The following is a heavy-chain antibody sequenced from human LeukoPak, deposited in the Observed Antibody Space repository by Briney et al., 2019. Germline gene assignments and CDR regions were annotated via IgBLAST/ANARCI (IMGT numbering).Heavy chain of an antibody. D-gene: IGHD5-18*01. CDR3: SRGSAMVTTYRGGNWFDP. V-gene: IGHV1-2*02. J-gene: IGHJ5*02. CDR1: GWIFIYYY. Sequence: AAVQVPFKASGWIFIYYYMHWGRPAPGGGVEGRGWIKPESVCTNYEQKFQGRLIMPLDTSLSTAYMDLTTLPSDDTAVYYCSRGSAMVTTYRGGNWFDPWGEGTLVTVSS. CDR2: IKPESVCT.